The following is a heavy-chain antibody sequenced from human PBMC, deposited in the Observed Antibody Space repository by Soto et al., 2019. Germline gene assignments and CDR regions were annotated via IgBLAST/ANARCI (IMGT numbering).Heavy chain of an antibody. CDR1: GYTLTELS. Sequence: ASVKVSCKVSGYTLTELSMHWVRQAPGQGLEWMGIINPSGGSTSYAQKFQGRVTMTRDTSTSTVYMELSSLRSEDTAVYYCARDFQAAAPDAFDIWGQGTMVTVSS. D-gene: IGHD6-13*01. J-gene: IGHJ3*02. V-gene: IGHV1-46*03. CDR3: ARDFQAAAPDAFDI. CDR2: INPSGGST.